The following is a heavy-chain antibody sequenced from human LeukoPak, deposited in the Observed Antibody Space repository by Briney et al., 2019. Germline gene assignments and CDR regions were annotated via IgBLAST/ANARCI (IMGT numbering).Heavy chain of an antibody. CDR2: ISGSGGST. CDR1: GFTFNNYG. Sequence: GGSLRLSCAASGFTFNNYGMHWVRQAPGKGLEWVSAISGSGGSTYYADSVKGRFTISRDNSKNTLYLQMNSLRAEDTAVYYCAKDLSYGGNRGFDYWGQGTLVTVSS. CDR3: AKDLSYGGNRGFDY. J-gene: IGHJ4*02. D-gene: IGHD4-23*01. V-gene: IGHV3-23*01.